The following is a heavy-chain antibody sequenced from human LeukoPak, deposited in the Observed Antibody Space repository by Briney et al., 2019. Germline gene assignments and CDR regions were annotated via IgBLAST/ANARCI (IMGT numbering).Heavy chain of an antibody. CDR2: FDPEDGET. Sequence: AASVTVSCKVSGYTLTELSMHWVRQAPGKGLEWMGGFDPEDGETIYAQKFQGRVTMTEDTSTDTAYMELSSLRSEDTAVYYCATSQRDGYNFPIDDYWGQGTLVTVSS. D-gene: IGHD5-24*01. J-gene: IGHJ4*02. V-gene: IGHV1-24*01. CDR1: GYTLTELS. CDR3: ATSQRDGYNFPIDDY.